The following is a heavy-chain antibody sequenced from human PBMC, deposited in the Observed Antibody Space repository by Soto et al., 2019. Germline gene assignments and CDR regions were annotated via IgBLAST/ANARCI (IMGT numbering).Heavy chain of an antibody. CDR2: IIPIFGTA. D-gene: IGHD3-22*01. V-gene: IGHV1-69*06. CDR1: GGTFSSYA. Sequence: ASVKVSCKASGGTFSSYAISWVRQAPGQGLEWMGGIIPIFGTANYAQKFQGRVTITADKSTSTAYMELSSLRSEDTAVYYCARGRRYYDSSGLYVFANWGQGTLVTVSS. J-gene: IGHJ4*02. CDR3: ARGRRYYDSSGLYVFAN.